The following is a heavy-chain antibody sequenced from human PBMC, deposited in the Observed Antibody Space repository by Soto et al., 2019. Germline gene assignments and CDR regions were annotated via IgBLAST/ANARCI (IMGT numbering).Heavy chain of an antibody. CDR1: GFSFSSYA. J-gene: IGHJ4*02. V-gene: IGHV3-23*01. Sequence: PGGSLRLSCTASGFSFSSYAMSWVRQAPGKGLEXXSXLXXXGXXTHYAESVKGRFTISRDNSKNTVDLQMKSLRVDDTAVYYCTIVANDYWGQGTLVTVSS. D-gene: IGHD3-16*02. CDR2: LXXXGXXT. CDR3: TIVANDY.